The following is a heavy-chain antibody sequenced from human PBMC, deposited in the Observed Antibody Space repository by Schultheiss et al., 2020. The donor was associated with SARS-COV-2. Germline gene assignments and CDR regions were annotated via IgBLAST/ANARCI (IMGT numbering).Heavy chain of an antibody. D-gene: IGHD4-17*01. Sequence: GGSLRLSCAASGFTFSNYGMHWVRQAPGKGLEWVSYSSSSSSYIYYADSVKGRFTISRDNSKNTLYLQMNSLRAEDTAVYYCARVGGGYGDYYFDYWGQGTLVTVSS. CDR1: GFTFSNYG. CDR2: SSSSSSYI. V-gene: IGHV3-21*05. J-gene: IGHJ4*02. CDR3: ARVGGGYGDYYFDY.